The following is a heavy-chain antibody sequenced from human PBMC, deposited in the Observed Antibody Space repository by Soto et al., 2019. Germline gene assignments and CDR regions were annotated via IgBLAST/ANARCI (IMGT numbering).Heavy chain of an antibody. CDR1: GDSVSSNSAT. V-gene: IGHV6-1*01. J-gene: IGHJ3*02. CDR3: ARDSPLRPDAFDI. CDR2: TYYRSKWSN. D-gene: IGHD4-17*01. Sequence: SQTLSLTCAISGDSVSSNSATWDWIRQSPSRGLEWLGRTYYRSKWSNDYAVSVKGRITINPDTSNNQVSLHLNSVTPDDTAVYYCARDSPLRPDAFDIWGQGTMVTVSS.